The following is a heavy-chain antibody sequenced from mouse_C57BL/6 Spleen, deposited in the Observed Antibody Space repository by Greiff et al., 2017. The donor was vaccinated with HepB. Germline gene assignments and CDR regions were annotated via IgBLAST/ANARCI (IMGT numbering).Heavy chain of an antibody. D-gene: IGHD4-1*01. CDR1: GFTFSDYG. J-gene: IGHJ2*01. Sequence: DVMLVESGGGLVKPGGSLKLSCAASGFTFSDYGMHWVRQAPEKGLEWVAYISSGSSTIYYADTVKGRFTISRDNAKNTLFLQMTSLRSEDTAMYYCAILTGTDFDYWGQGTTLTVSS. CDR2: ISSGSSTI. V-gene: IGHV5-17*01. CDR3: AILTGTDFDY.